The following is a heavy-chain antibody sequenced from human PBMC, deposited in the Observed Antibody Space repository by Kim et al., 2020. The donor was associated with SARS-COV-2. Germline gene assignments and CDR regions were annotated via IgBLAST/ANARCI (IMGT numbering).Heavy chain of an antibody. CDR1: GFTFSSYA. Sequence: GGSLRLSCAASGFTFSSYAMHWVRQAPGKGLEWVAVISYDGSNKYYADSVKGRFTISRDNSKNTLYLQMNSLRAEDTAVYYCARVYCSSTSCYEVYGMDVWGQGTTVTVSS. CDR3: ARVYCSSTSCYEVYGMDV. D-gene: IGHD2-2*01. V-gene: IGHV3-30*04. J-gene: IGHJ6*02. CDR2: ISYDGSNK.